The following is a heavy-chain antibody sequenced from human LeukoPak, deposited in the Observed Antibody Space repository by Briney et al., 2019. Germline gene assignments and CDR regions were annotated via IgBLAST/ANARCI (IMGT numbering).Heavy chain of an antibody. CDR1: GGSFSGYY. Sequence: SETLSLTCAVYGGSFSGYYWSWIRQPPGKGLEWIGEINHSGSTNYNPSLKSRVTISLDTSKNQFSLKLSSVTAADTAVYYCAREGRGGNHFDYWGQGTLVTVSS. J-gene: IGHJ4*02. V-gene: IGHV4-34*01. CDR3: AREGRGGNHFDY. CDR2: INHSGST. D-gene: IGHD4-23*01.